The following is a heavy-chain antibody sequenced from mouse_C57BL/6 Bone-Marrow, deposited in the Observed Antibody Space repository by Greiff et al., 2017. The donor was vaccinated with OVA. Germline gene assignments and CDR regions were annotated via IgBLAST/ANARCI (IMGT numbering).Heavy chain of an antibody. CDR2: INPYNGGT. J-gene: IGHJ4*01. V-gene: IGHV1-19*01. D-gene: IGHD1-1*01. CDR1: GYTFTDYY. CDR3: ARGIYYYGSSYDYAMDY. Sequence: EVQLQQSGPVLVKPGASVKMSCKASGYTFTDYYMNWVKQSPGKSLEWIGVINPYNGGTSYNQKFKGKATLTVDKSSSTAYMELNSLTSEDSAVYYCARGIYYYGSSYDYAMDYWGQGTSVTVSS.